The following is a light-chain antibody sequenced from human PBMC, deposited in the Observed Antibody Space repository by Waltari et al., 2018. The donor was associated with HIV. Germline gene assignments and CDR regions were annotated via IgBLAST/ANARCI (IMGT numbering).Light chain of an antibody. CDR2: AAS. Sequence: DIQMTQSPSSLSASVGDRVTIACRASQNINSFLNWYQQRPGKAPKLLIYAASILQSGAPTRFSGSGSGTDFTLTISGLQPEDFVTYYCQQSKSIPSTFGQGTNLEIK. CDR3: QQSKSIPST. CDR1: QNINSF. V-gene: IGKV1-39*01. J-gene: IGKJ2*01.